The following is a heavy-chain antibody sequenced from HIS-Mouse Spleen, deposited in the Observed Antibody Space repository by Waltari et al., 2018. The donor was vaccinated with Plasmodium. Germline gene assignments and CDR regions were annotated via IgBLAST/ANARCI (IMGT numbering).Heavy chain of an antibody. Sequence: QVQLQQWGAGLLSPSDTLSLTCAVCGSSLSGYYWSWIGQPPGKGLEWIGEINHSGSTNYNPALKSRVTISVDTSKNQFSLKLSSVTAADTAVYYCASSGSGSYYYWGQGTLVTVSS. CDR1: GSSLSGYY. D-gene: IGHD3-10*01. CDR3: ASSGSGSYYY. V-gene: IGHV4-34*01. J-gene: IGHJ4*02. CDR2: INHSGST.